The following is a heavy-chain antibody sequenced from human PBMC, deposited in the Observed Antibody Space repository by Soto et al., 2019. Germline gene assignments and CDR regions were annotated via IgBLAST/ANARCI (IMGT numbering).Heavy chain of an antibody. J-gene: IGHJ1*01. CDR3: ATTAPLGYCSGGSCYPRSQEYFQH. D-gene: IGHD2-15*01. CDR1: GYTFTSYG. Sequence: ASVKVSCKASGYTFTSYGISWVRQAPGQGLEWMGWISAYNGNTNYAQKLQGRGTMTTDTSTSTAYMELRSLRSDDTAVYYCATTAPLGYCSGGSCYPRSQEYFQHWGQGTLVTVSS. V-gene: IGHV1-18*01. CDR2: ISAYNGNT.